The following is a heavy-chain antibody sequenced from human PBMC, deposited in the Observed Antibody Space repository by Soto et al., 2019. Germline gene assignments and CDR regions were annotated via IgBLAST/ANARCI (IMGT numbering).Heavy chain of an antibody. D-gene: IGHD4-17*01. Sequence: PSETLCLTCSVSGASIGSYYYTWIRQTPGKGLEWIGYIYLGGSINYNPSFKSRVIISVDTSKNQVVLTMTNMDPADTATYYCARTFYGGNSFDYWGQGTLVTVSS. V-gene: IGHV4-59*01. CDR1: GASIGSYY. CDR3: ARTFYGGNSFDY. J-gene: IGHJ4*02. CDR2: IYLGGSI.